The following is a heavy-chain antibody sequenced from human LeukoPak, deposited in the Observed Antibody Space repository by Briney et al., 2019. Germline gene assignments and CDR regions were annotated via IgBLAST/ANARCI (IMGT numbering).Heavy chain of an antibody. CDR1: GLTVSSNY. CDR2: MYIDGST. V-gene: IGHV3-66*01. CDR3: TRAQAFDF. J-gene: IGHJ4*02. Sequence: PGGSLRLSCAASGLTVSSNYMSWVRQAPGKGLEWVSVMYIDGSTHYAESVKGRFTISRDNSKNTVSLQLTSLTAEDTAVYYCTRAQAFDFWGQGTLVTVSP.